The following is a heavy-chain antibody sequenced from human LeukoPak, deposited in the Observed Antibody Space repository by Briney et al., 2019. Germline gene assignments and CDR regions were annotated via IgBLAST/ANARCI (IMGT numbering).Heavy chain of an antibody. Sequence: SETLSLTCTVSGGSLSSRSHYWGWIRQPPGKGLEWIGTIYYSGSTYYSPSLKSRVTISVDTSKNQFSLKLSSVTAADTAVYYCARLASNWELDYWGHGTLVIVSS. D-gene: IGHD1-26*01. CDR2: IYYSGST. V-gene: IGHV4-39*01. CDR1: GGSLSSRSHY. J-gene: IGHJ4*01. CDR3: ARLASNWELDY.